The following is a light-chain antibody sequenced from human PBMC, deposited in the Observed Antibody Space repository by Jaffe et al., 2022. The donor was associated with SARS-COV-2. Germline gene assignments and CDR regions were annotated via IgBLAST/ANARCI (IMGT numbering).Light chain of an antibody. CDR3: MQALQTPLT. CDR1: QSLVDSNGDNH. CDR2: LGS. V-gene: IGKV2-28*01. J-gene: IGKJ4*01. Sequence: DIVMTQSPLSLPVTPGESASLSCRSSQSLVDSNGDNHLDWYLQKPGQSPQLLIYLGSNRASGVPDRFSGSGSGTDFTLKISRVEAEDVGVYYCMQALQTPLTFGGGTKVEIK.